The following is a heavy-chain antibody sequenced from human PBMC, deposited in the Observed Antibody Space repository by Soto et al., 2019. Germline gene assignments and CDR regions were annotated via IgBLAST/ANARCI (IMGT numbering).Heavy chain of an antibody. CDR2: INPNSGGT. CDR3: ARDGGHGDKGYALDV. Sequence: ASVKVSCKASGYTFTGYYMHWVRQAPGQGLEWMGWINPNSGGTNYAQKFQGRVTMTRDTSISTAYMELSRLRSDDTAVYYCARDGGHGDKGYALDVWGQGTMVTVS. V-gene: IGHV1-2*02. J-gene: IGHJ3*01. D-gene: IGHD4-17*01. CDR1: GYTFTGYY.